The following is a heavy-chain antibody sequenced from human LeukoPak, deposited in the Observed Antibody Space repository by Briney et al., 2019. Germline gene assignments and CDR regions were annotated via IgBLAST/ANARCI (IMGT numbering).Heavy chain of an antibody. V-gene: IGHV4-59*01. Sequence: SETLSLTCTVYGGSISSYYWSWVRQPPGKGLEWIGYIYYSGGTNYNPSLKSRVTISVDTSKNQFSLRLSSVTAADTAVYYCARDMVGGFDPWGQGTLVTVSS. CDR1: GGSISSYY. J-gene: IGHJ5*02. D-gene: IGHD1-26*01. CDR3: ARDMVGGFDP. CDR2: IYYSGGT.